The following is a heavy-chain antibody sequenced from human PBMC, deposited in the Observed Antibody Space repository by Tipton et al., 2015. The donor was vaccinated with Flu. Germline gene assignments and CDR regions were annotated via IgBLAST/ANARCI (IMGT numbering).Heavy chain of an antibody. CDR2: ISSSGSTI. J-gene: IGHJ6*02. Sequence: SLRPSCAASGFTFSDDYMSWIRQAPGKGLEWVSHISSSGSTINYADSVKGRFTISRDNAKNSLYLQMNSLRAEDTAVYYCARDHPPSITVLGEITDYFGMDVWGQGTTVTVSS. V-gene: IGHV3-11*01. CDR1: GFTFSDDY. CDR3: ARDHPPSITVLGEITDYFGMDV. D-gene: IGHD3-3*01.